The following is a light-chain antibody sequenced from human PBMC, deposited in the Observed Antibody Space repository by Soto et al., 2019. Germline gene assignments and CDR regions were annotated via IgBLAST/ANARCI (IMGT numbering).Light chain of an antibody. J-gene: IGKJ5*01. V-gene: IGKV1-33*01. CDR3: QQYDNLPRG. Sequence: DIQMTQCPSSLSASVGDRVTITCQASQDISNYLNWYQQKPGKAHKLLIYDASNLETGVPPRFSGRGSGTDFTFTISSRQPEDIATYYCQQYDNLPRGFGQGTRLEIK. CDR2: DAS. CDR1: QDISNY.